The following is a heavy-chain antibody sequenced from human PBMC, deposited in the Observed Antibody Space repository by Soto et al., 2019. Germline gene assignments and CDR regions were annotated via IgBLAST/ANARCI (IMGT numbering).Heavy chain of an antibody. V-gene: IGHV4-59*08. CDR1: GGSINSYY. CDR2: IHYSGST. Sequence: ETLSLTCTVSGGSINSYYWSWIRQPPGKGLEWIGQIHYSGSTKYNPSLKSRVTISVDMSKNQFSLKLNSVTAADTALYYCARHDDCGGSGCSTGRWFDPWGQGTLVTVSS. J-gene: IGHJ5*02. D-gene: IGHD2-15*01. CDR3: ARHDDCGGSGCSTGRWFDP.